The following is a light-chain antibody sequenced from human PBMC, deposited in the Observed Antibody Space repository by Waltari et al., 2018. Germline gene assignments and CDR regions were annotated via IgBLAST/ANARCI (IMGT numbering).Light chain of an antibody. CDR3: SSYAGRSYV. CDR2: EVD. V-gene: IGLV2-14*02. J-gene: IGLJ1*01. CDR1: SSDFGSYHS. Sequence: QSALTQPASVSGSPGQSITTSCTGLSSDFGSYHSVSWYQHHTGKGPKLILYEVDRRTSGVSNSVSGSKSGNTASLTISGLQTEDEADYYCSSYAGRSYVFGTGTKVAVL.